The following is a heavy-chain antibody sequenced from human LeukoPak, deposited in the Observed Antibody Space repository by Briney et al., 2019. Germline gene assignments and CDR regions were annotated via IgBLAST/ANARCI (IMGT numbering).Heavy chain of an antibody. J-gene: IGHJ5*02. CDR2: FSLGGSGTT. CDR3: ARWDDSAWAFGT. D-gene: IGHD6-19*01. V-gene: IGHV4-59*08. Sequence: SETLSLTCIVSGASITTYSWNWLRQSPGKGLEWIGYFSLGGSGTTSYTSSLKSRVTISRDTSKNRLSLKLTSVTAAVTAVYYCARWDDSAWAFGTWGPGTLVTVSS. CDR1: GASITTYS.